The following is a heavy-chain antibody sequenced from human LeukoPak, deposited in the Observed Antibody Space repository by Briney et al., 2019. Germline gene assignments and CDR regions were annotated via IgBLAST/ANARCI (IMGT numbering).Heavy chain of an antibody. Sequence: ASVKVSCKASGYTFTSYGISWVRQAPGQGLEWMGWISAYNGNTNYAQKLQGRATMTTDTSTSTAYMELRSLRSDDTAVYYCARDGSFGYCSGGSCYYNFDYWGQGTLVTVSS. J-gene: IGHJ4*02. CDR3: ARDGSFGYCSGGSCYYNFDY. CDR1: GYTFTSYG. CDR2: ISAYNGNT. D-gene: IGHD2-15*01. V-gene: IGHV1-18*01.